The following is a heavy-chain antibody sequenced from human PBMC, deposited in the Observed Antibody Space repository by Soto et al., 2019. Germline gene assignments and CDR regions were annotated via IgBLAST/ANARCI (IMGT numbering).Heavy chain of an antibody. CDR2: IAAYNGNT. Sequence: QVHLVQSGAEVKKPGASAKVSCKASGYSFNNYGISRVRQAPGQGLEWMGWIAAYNGNTNYAQKFQGRVTMTTDTSTSTAYMELRSLRSDDTAVYYCARDDHDFYYYLNMDVWGQGTTVTVSS. D-gene: IGHD3-22*01. CDR1: GYSFNNYG. CDR3: ARDDHDFYYYLNMDV. V-gene: IGHV1-18*01. J-gene: IGHJ6*02.